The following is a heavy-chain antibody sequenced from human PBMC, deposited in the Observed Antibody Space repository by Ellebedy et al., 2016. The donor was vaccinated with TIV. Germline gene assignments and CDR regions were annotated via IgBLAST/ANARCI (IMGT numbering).Heavy chain of an antibody. CDR3: ARGYCSSTSCHRYFDY. V-gene: IGHV3-21*01. D-gene: IGHD2-2*01. Sequence: GESLKISXAASGFTFSSYSMNWVRQAPGKGLEWVSSISSSSSYIYYADSVKGRFTISRDNAKNSLYLQMNSLRDEDTAVYYCARGYCSSTSCHRYFDYWGQGTLVIVSS. CDR1: GFTFSSYS. CDR2: ISSSSSYI. J-gene: IGHJ4*02.